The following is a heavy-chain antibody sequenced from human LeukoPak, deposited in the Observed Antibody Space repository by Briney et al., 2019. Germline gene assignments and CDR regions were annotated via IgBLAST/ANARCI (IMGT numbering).Heavy chain of an antibody. CDR3: ARGRFGEWDNWFDP. D-gene: IGHD3-10*01. Sequence: ASVKVSCKASGYTFTGYYIHWVRQAPGQGLEWMAWINPNSGGTNYAQKFQGRVTMTRDTSISTAYMELSRLASDDTAVYFCARGRFGEWDNWFDPWGQGTLVTVSS. CDR1: GYTFTGYY. CDR2: INPNSGGT. J-gene: IGHJ5*02. V-gene: IGHV1-2*02.